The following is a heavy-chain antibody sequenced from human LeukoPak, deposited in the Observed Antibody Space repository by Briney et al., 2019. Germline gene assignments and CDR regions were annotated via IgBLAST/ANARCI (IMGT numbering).Heavy chain of an antibody. CDR2: ISSSGSTK. D-gene: IGHD3-10*02. CDR3: AELGITMIGGV. J-gene: IGHJ6*04. CDR1: GFTFSDYY. Sequence: PGGSLRLSCAASGFTFSDYYMTWIRQAPGKGLEWVSYISSSGSTKYYADSLKGRFTISRNNAKNSLYLQMNSLRAEDTAVYYCAELGITMIGGVWGKGTTVTISS. V-gene: IGHV3-11*04.